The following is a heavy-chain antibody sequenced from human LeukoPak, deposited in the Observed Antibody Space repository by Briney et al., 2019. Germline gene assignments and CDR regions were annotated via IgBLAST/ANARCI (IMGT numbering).Heavy chain of an antibody. D-gene: IGHD5-18*01. J-gene: IGHJ5*02. CDR1: GGSFSGYY. CDR3: ARDSDTAMSTGNWFDP. V-gene: IGHV4-34*01. Sequence: SETLSLTCAVYGGSFSGYYWSWIRQPPGKGLEWIGEINHSGSTNYNPSLKSRVTISVDTSKNLFSLKLSSVTAADTAVYYCARDSDTAMSTGNWFDPWGQGTLVTVSS. CDR2: INHSGST.